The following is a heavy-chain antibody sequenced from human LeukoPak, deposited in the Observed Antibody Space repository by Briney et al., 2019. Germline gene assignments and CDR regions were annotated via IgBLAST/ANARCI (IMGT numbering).Heavy chain of an antibody. J-gene: IGHJ6*03. Sequence: GGSLRLSCAASGFTFSAFGMHWVRQAPGKGLEWVTFIPYDGSDKYYADSVKGRFTISRDNAKNTLYLQMNSLRAEDTAVYYCARDRSDSSGYYWGYYYYYYMDVWGKGTTVTISS. CDR1: GFTFSAFG. V-gene: IGHV3-30*12. CDR2: IPYDGSDK. CDR3: ARDRSDSSGYYWGYYYYYYMDV. D-gene: IGHD3-22*01.